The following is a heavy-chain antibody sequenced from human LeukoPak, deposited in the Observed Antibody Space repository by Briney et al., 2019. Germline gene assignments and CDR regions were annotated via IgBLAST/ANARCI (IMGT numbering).Heavy chain of an antibody. V-gene: IGHV3-74*03. CDR3: ARAMPHDNWFDP. J-gene: IGHJ5*02. CDR1: GLTFNSYW. D-gene: IGHD2-2*01. Sequence: GGSLRPSCAASGLTFNSYWMHWVRQVAGKGLVWVARINGDASNTTYADSVKGRFTISRDNAKNTLYLQMNSLRVDDTAVYYCARAMPHDNWFDPWGQGSLVTVSS. CDR2: INGDASNT.